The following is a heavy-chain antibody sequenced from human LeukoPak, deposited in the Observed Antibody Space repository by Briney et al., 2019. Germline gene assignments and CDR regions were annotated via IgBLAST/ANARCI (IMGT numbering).Heavy chain of an antibody. V-gene: IGHV4-34*01. Sequence: TSETLSLTCAVYGGSFIVYYWSWIRQPPGKGLEWIGEINLSGSTNYNPSLKSRLTISVDTSKNQLSLKLSSVTAADTAVYYCASLYVVPAATRGNYYYGMDVWGQGTTVTVSS. J-gene: IGHJ6*02. CDR2: INLSGST. CDR3: ASLYVVPAATRGNYYYGMDV. D-gene: IGHD2-2*01. CDR1: GGSFIVYY.